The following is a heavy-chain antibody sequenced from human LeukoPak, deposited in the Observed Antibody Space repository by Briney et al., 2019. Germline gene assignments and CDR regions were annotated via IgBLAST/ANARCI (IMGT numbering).Heavy chain of an antibody. J-gene: IGHJ4*02. Sequence: GGSLRLSCAASGFTFSSYAMSWVRQAPGKGLEWVSAISGSGGSTYYADSVKGRFTISRGNSKNTLYLQMNSLRAEDTAVYYCARRAGAYSHPYDYWGRGTLVTVSS. V-gene: IGHV3-23*01. CDR1: GFTFSSYA. CDR3: ARRAGAYSHPYDY. D-gene: IGHD4/OR15-4a*01. CDR2: ISGSGGST.